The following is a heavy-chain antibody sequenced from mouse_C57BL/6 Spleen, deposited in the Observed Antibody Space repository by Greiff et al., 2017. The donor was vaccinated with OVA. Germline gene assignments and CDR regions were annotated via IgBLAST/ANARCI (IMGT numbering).Heavy chain of an antibody. CDR2: INPSSGYT. V-gene: IGHV1-4*01. D-gene: IGHD1-1*01. CDR1: GYTFTSYT. CDR3: ARGTTVVATMPYYFDY. Sequence: QVQLQQSGAELARPGASVKMSCKASGYTFTSYTMHWVKQRPGQGLEWIGYINPSSGYTKYNQKFKDKATLTADKSSSTAYMQLSSLTSEDSAVYYCARGTTVVATMPYYFDYWGQGTTLPVSS. J-gene: IGHJ2*01.